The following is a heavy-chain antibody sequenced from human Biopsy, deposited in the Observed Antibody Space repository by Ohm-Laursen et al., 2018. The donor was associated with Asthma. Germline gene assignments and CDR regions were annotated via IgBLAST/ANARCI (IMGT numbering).Heavy chain of an antibody. Sequence: GSLRLSCTASGFTFGTFGMNWVRQAPGKGLEWVSYISRSSDTIHYADSVRGRFTISRDNARNSLYLQMNSLRDEDTAAYYCARDRYNDFWGGYYPTAFDHWGQGTPVAVSS. J-gene: IGHJ4*02. CDR2: ISRSSDTI. V-gene: IGHV3-48*02. CDR1: GFTFGTFG. CDR3: ARDRYNDFWGGYYPTAFDH. D-gene: IGHD3-3*01.